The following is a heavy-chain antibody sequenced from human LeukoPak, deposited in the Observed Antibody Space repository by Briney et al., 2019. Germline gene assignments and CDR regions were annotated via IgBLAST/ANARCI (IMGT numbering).Heavy chain of an antibody. Sequence: PGGSLTLTCTLSGFSVTNTLIDWVRQAPGKGPEWVALIYIDARTVYADSVKGRFTISRDNSKDMVYLQMNSLRSEDSALYYCVRDRAGTQSWVEFDLWGQGTLVTVS. CDR2: IYIDART. CDR1: GFSVTNTL. CDR3: VRDRAGTQSWVEFDL. D-gene: IGHD3-10*01. V-gene: IGHV3-66*02. J-gene: IGHJ5*02.